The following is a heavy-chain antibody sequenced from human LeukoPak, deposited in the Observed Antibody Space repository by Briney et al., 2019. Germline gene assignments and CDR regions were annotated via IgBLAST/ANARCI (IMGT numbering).Heavy chain of an antibody. D-gene: IGHD2-2*01. CDR3: SNDLESFVCRSTSCYLGGGPYYYYYSGMDV. CDR2: ISYDGSDK. V-gene: IGHV3-30*18. CDR1: GFTFSSYG. Sequence: PGGSLRLSCAASGFTFSSYGVHWVRQAPGKGLEWVAVISYDGSDKFHADSVKGRFSISRDNSKKTLYMQMNSLRGEDPPLYYFSNDLESFVCRSTSCYLGGGPYYYYYSGMDVWGQGPTVTVSS. J-gene: IGHJ6*02.